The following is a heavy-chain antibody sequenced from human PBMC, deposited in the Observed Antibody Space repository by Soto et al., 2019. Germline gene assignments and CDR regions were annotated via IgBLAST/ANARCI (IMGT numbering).Heavy chain of an antibody. Sequence: ASETLSLTCTVSGVSVRSDYWSWIRQPPGKGLEWIAYVYYSGSTNYNPSFGSRVTISKDTSRNQFSLELRSVTAADTAVYYCAHSGWYEYFQHWGQGALVTVSS. CDR1: GVSVRSDY. V-gene: IGHV4-59*02. D-gene: IGHD6-13*01. CDR2: VYYSGST. CDR3: AHSGWYEYFQH. J-gene: IGHJ1*01.